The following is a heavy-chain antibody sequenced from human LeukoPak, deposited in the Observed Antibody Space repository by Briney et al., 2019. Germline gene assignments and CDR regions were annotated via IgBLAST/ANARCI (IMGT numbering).Heavy chain of an antibody. Sequence: ASVKVPCKTSGYRFTNYYMLWVRQAPGQGLEGMGWIFPKSGGTEYAQKFQGTVTMTRDTTISTGYMEVNGLRSDDTAVYYCARGRLQEGLIDYWGQGTLVTVSS. J-gene: IGHJ4*02. CDR1: GYRFTNYY. CDR3: ARGRLQEGLIDY. CDR2: IFPKSGGT. D-gene: IGHD4-11*01. V-gene: IGHV1-2*02.